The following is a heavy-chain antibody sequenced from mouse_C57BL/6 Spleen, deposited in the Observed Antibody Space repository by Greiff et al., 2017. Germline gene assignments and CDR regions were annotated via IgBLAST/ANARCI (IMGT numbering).Heavy chain of an antibody. J-gene: IGHJ2*01. CDR3: AREAGYSNYDY. Sequence: QVQLQQPGAELVMPGASVKLSCKASGYTFTSYWMHWVKQRPGQGLEWIGEIDPSDSYPNYNQKFKGKSTLTVDKSSSTAYMQLSSLTSEDSAVYSCAREAGYSNYDYWGQGTTLTVSS. V-gene: IGHV1-69*01. CDR2: IDPSDSYP. CDR1: GYTFTSYW. D-gene: IGHD2-5*01.